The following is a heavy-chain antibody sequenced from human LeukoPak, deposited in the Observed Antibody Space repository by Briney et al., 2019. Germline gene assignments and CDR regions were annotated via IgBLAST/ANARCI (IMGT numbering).Heavy chain of an antibody. CDR3: ARGPHGLYSSIDY. V-gene: IGHV4-34*01. J-gene: IGHJ4*02. CDR1: GGSFSGYY. Sequence: PSETLSLTCTVYGGSFSGYYWSWIRQPPGKGLEWIGEINHSGSTNYNPSLKSRVTISVDTSKNQFSLKLISVTAADTAVYYCARGPHGLYSSIDYWGQGTLVTVSS. CDR2: INHSGST. D-gene: IGHD4-11*01.